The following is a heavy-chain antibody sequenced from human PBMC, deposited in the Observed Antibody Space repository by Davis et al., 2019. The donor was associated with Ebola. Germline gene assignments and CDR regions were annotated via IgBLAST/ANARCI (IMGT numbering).Heavy chain of an antibody. CDR2: IYPGDSDT. CDR3: ARAWDYVWGSYPTVAFDI. D-gene: IGHD3-16*02. CDR1: GYSFTSYW. V-gene: IGHV5-51*01. Sequence: PGGSLRLSCKGSGYSFTSYWIGWVRQMPGKGLERMGIIYPGDSDTRYSPSFQGQVTISADKSISTAYLQWSSLKASDTAMYYCARAWDYVWGSYPTVAFDIWGQGTMVTVSS. J-gene: IGHJ3*02.